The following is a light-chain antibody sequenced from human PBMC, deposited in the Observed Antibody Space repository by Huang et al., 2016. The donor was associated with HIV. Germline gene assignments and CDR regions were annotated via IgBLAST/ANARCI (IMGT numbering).Light chain of an antibody. CDR2: WAS. CDR3: QQYYSTPDT. Sequence: DIVLTQSPDSLAVSLGERATINCKSSQSLLYSSNNKNYLAWYQQKPGQPPKLLIYWASIRESGVPDRFSGSGSGTDFTLTISSLQADDVAVYYCQQYYSTPDTFGGGTKVEIK. CDR1: QSLLYSSNNKNY. J-gene: IGKJ4*01. V-gene: IGKV4-1*01.